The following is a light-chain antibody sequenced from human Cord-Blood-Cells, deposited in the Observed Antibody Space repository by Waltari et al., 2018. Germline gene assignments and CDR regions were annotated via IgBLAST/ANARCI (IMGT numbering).Light chain of an antibody. Sequence: EIVLTQSPGTLSLSPGERATLSCRASQSVSSSYLAWYQQKPGQAPRLLIYGASSRATGIPDMFSGSGSGTDFTLTISRLEPEDFAVYYCQQYGSSPALTVGGGTKVEIK. CDR1: QSVSSSY. J-gene: IGKJ4*01. V-gene: IGKV3-20*01. CDR2: GAS. CDR3: QQYGSSPALT.